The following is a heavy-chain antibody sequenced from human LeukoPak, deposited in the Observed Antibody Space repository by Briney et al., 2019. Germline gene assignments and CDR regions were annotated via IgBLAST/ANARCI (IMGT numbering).Heavy chain of an antibody. D-gene: IGHD3-10*01. CDR3: ARDPRSGSSYGLNNWFDP. V-gene: IGHV4-39*02. J-gene: IGHJ5*02. CDR2: IYYSGST. CDR1: GGSISSSSYY. Sequence: TSETLSLTCTVSGGSISSSSYYWGWIRQPPGKGLEWIGSIYYSGSTYYNPSLKSRVTISVDTSKNQFSLKLSSVTAADTAVYYCARDPRSGSSYGLNNWFDPWGQGTLVTVSS.